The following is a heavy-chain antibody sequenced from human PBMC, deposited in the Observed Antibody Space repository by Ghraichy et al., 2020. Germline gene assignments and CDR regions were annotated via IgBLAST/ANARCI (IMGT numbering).Heavy chain of an antibody. V-gene: IGHV3-48*02. D-gene: IGHD3-22*01. CDR1: GFTFSSYS. CDR2: ISSGSSTI. Sequence: LTCAASGFTFSSYSMNWVRQAPGKGLEWVSYISSGSSTIYYADSVKGRFTISRDNAKNSLYLQMIGLRDEDTAVYYCVRERFYYDSSGRYSFDYWGQGTLVTVSS. J-gene: IGHJ4*02. CDR3: VRERFYYDSSGRYSFDY.